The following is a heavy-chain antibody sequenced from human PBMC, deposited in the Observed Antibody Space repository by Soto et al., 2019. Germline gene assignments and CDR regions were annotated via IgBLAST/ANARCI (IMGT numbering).Heavy chain of an antibody. CDR2: ISGSGGST. D-gene: IGHD3-16*02. Sequence: GGSLRLSCAASGFTFSSYAMSWVRQAPGKGLEWVSAISGSGGSTYYADSVKGRFIISRDNSKNTLYLQMNSLRAEDTAVYYCAKAPGELSPTGSSNWFDPWGQGTLVTVSS. CDR1: GFTFSSYA. J-gene: IGHJ5*02. V-gene: IGHV3-23*01. CDR3: AKAPGELSPTGSSNWFDP.